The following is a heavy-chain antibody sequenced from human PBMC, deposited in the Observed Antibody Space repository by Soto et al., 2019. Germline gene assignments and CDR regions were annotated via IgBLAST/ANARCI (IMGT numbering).Heavy chain of an antibody. CDR2: INAGNGNT. CDR3: AGYVVFAWSCHS. J-gene: IGHJ5*01. CDR1: GYAFTDCA. Sequence: SVKLSCKDSGYAFTDCAMHWARHDQKKRLEWMGWINAGNGNTKYSQKFQGRVTITRDTSASTAYMELSSLRSEDTAVYYCAGYVVFAWSCHSWG. V-gene: IGHV1-3*01. D-gene: IGHD2-8*02.